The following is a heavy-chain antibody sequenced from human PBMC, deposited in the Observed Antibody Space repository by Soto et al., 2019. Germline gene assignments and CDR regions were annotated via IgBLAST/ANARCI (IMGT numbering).Heavy chain of an antibody. CDR1: GGTFSIYA. D-gene: IGHD5-18*01. J-gene: IGHJ4*02. Sequence: SVKVSCKASGGTFSIYAISCVRQSPGQGLEWMGGIIPIFGTANYAQKFQGRVTITADKSTSTAYMELNSLKTEDTAVYYCTRVTARPNDYWGQGTLVTVSS. CDR3: TRVTARPNDY. CDR2: IIPIFGTA. V-gene: IGHV1-69*06.